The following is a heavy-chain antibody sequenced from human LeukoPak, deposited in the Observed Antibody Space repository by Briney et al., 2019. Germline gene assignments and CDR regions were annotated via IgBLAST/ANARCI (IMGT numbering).Heavy chain of an antibody. CDR3: ARDYNYAIDY. Sequence: GGSLRLSCVASGFTFSSYGMHWVRQAPGKGLVWAPHINSDGSTTNYADSVRGRFTISRDNAKNTVHLQMISLRAEDTAVYYCARDYNYAIDYWGQGTLVTVSS. CDR2: INSDGSTT. V-gene: IGHV3-74*01. CDR1: GFTFSSYG. J-gene: IGHJ4*02. D-gene: IGHD5-18*01.